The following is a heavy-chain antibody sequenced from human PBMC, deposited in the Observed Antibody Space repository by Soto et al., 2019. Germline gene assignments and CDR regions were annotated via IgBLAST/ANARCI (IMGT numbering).Heavy chain of an antibody. CDR1: GFTFTNVA. V-gene: IGHV3-23*01. CDR3: AKLYWNPRYFDY. Sequence: GGSLRLSCVASGFTFTNVAMTWVRQAPGKGLEWVSSITDGGGSTDYADSVKGRFTISRDNSKSTLYLQMNNLRADNTAVYYCAKLYWNPRYFDYWGQGARVTVSS. J-gene: IGHJ4*02. CDR2: ITDGGGST. D-gene: IGHD1-1*01.